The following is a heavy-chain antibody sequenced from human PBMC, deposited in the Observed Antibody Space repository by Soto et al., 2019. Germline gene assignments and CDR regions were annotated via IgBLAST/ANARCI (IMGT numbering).Heavy chain of an antibody. Sequence: ASVKVSCKASGYPFTAYYLHWVRQAPGQGLEWVGGINPNRGGAQSAQHFQVRVPLTRDPSISTAYMELSSLRSDDTAVYYCARDLYYSNYVFGRSGYGLDVWGQGTTVTVAS. CDR1: GYPFTAYY. V-gene: IGHV1-2*02. CDR3: ARDLYYSNYVFGRSGYGLDV. D-gene: IGHD4-4*01. J-gene: IGHJ6*02. CDR2: INPNRGGA.